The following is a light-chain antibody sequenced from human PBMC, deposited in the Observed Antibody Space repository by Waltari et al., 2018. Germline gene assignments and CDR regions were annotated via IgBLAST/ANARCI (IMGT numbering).Light chain of an antibody. CDR1: GSNIGSNT. Sequence: QSVLTQPPSASGTPGQRVTISCSGSGSNIGSNTVNWYQQLPETAPKLLIYSNSQRPSGVPDRFSGSKSGTSASLAISGLQSEDEADYYCAAWDDSLNGPDWVFGGGTKLTVL. CDR2: SNS. J-gene: IGLJ3*02. V-gene: IGLV1-44*01. CDR3: AAWDDSLNGPDWV.